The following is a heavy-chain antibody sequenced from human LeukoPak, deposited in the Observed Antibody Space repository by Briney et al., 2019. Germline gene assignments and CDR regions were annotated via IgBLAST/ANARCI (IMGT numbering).Heavy chain of an antibody. CDR1: GFTFSSYA. CDR3: AKDSQWLVPGSARGDYFDY. V-gene: IGHV3-23*01. J-gene: IGHJ4*02. Sequence: TGGSLRLSCAASGFTFSSYAMSWVRQAPGKGLEWVSAISGSGGSTYYADSVKGRFTISRDNSKNTLYLQMNSLRAEDTAIYYCAKDSQWLVPGSARGDYFDYWGQGTLVTVSS. CDR2: ISGSGGST. D-gene: IGHD6-19*01.